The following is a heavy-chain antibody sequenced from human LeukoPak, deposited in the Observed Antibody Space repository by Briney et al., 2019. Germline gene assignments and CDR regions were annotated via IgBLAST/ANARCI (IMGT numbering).Heavy chain of an antibody. CDR3: ARDRRYYFDY. CDR2: IYYSGST. CDR1: GGSISSYY. J-gene: IGHJ4*02. V-gene: IGHV4-59*12. Sequence: PSETLSLTCTVSGGSISSYYWSGIRQPPGKGLEWIGYIYYSGSTNYNPSLKSRVTISVDTSKNQFSLKLSSVTAADTAVYYCARDRRYYFDYWGQGTLVTVSS.